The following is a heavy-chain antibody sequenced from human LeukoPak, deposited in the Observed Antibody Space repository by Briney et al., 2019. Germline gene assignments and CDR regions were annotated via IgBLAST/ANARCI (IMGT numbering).Heavy chain of an antibody. D-gene: IGHD3-10*01. CDR2: ISSSSSYI. CDR3: ARGKVTMVRGVITDFDY. CDR1: GFTFSSYS. J-gene: IGHJ4*02. V-gene: IGHV3-21*01. Sequence: SGGSLRLSCAASGFTFSSYSMNWVRQAPGKGLEWVSSISSSSSYIYYADSVKGRFTISRDNAKNSLYLQVNSLRAEDTAVYYCARGKVTMVRGVITDFDYWGQGTLVTVSS.